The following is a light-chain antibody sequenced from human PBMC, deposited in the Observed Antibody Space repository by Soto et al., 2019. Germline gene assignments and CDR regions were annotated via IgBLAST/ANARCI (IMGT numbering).Light chain of an antibody. J-gene: IGKJ2*01. CDR1: QSVSHDSNNWNY. CDR2: WAS. V-gene: IGKV4-1*01. Sequence: DIVMTQSPDSLAVSLGEKATINCKSSQSVSHDSNNWNYLAWYQQKPGQSPKLLIYWASTRESGVPDRFSGSGSGTDFTLTISALRAEDVAVYFCQQYFVAPGTFGQGTRLEV. CDR3: QQYFVAPGT.